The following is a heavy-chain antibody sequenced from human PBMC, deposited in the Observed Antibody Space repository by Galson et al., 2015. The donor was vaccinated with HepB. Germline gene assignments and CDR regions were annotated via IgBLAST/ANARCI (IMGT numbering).Heavy chain of an antibody. V-gene: IGHV3-33*01. J-gene: IGHJ4*02. D-gene: IGHD3-22*01. CDR1: GFTFSSYG. Sequence: SLRLSCAASGFTFSSYGMHWVRQAPGKGLEWVAVIWYDGSNKYYADSVKGRFTISRDNSENTLYLQMNSLRAEDTAVYYCATTGLGLDSSGYWVFDYWGQGTLVTVSS. CDR3: ATTGLGLDSSGYWVFDY. CDR2: IWYDGSNK.